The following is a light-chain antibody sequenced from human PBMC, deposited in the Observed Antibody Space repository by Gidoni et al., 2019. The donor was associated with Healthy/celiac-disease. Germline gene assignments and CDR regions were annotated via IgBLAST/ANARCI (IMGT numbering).Light chain of an antibody. CDR1: QSISSY. J-gene: IGKJ2*02. V-gene: IGKV1-39*01. CDR2: AAP. Sequence: DIQMTQSPSSLSASVGDRVTITCRASQSISSYLNWYQQKPGKAPKLLIYAAPSLQSGVPSRFSGSGSGTDFTLTISSLQPEDFATYDCQQSYSTPRTFGQGTKLEIK. CDR3: QQSYSTPRT.